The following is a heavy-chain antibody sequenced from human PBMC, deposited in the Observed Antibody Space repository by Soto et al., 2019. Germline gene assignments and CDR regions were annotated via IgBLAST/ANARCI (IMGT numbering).Heavy chain of an antibody. CDR2: ISYDGSNK. CDR1: GFTFSSYG. Sequence: QVQLVESGGGVVQPGRSLRLSCADSGFTFSSYGMHWVRQAPGKGLAWVAVISYDGSNKYYADSVKGRFTISRDHSKNTLYLQMNSLRAEDTAVYYCAQIPYGDYRDYWGQGTLVTVSS. CDR3: AQIPYGDYRDY. J-gene: IGHJ4*02. V-gene: IGHV3-30*18. D-gene: IGHD4-17*01.